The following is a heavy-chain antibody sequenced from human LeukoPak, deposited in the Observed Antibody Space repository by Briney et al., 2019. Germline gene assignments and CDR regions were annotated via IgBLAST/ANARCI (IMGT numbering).Heavy chain of an antibody. CDR2: ISAYNGNT. CDR3: ARRGMTTVTYNFDY. J-gene: IGHJ4*02. CDR1: GGTFSSYA. Sequence: SVKVSCKASGGTFSSYAISWVRQAPGQGLEWMGWISAYNGNTNYAQKFQGRVTITADESTSTAYMELSSLRSEDTAVYYCARRGMTTVTYNFDYWGQGTLVTVSS. V-gene: IGHV1-69*13. D-gene: IGHD4-17*01.